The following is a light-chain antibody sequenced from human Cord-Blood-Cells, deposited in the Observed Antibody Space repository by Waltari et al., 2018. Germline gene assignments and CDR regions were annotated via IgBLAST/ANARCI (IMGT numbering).Light chain of an antibody. V-gene: IGLV2-8*01. CDR1: SSDVGGYNY. Sequence: QSALTQPPSVSGSPGQSITISCTGTSSDVGGYNYASWYQQHPGKAPNLMIYEVSKRPSGVPDRFSGSKSGNTASLTVSGLQAEDEADYYCSSYAGSFYVFGTGTKVTVL. CDR3: SSYAGSFYV. CDR2: EVS. J-gene: IGLJ1*01.